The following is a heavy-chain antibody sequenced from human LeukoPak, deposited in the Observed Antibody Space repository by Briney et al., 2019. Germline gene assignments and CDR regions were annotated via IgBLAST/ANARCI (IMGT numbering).Heavy chain of an antibody. CDR3: ARWYYYDSSGCFDY. CDR1: GGSISSYY. CDR2: IYYSGST. J-gene: IGHJ4*02. D-gene: IGHD3-22*01. Sequence: SETLSLTCTVSGGSISSYYWSWIRQPPGKGLEWNGYIYYSGSTNYNPSLKSRVTISVDTSKNQFSLKLSSVTAADTAVYYCARWYYYDSSGCFDYWGQGTLVTVSS. V-gene: IGHV4-59*01.